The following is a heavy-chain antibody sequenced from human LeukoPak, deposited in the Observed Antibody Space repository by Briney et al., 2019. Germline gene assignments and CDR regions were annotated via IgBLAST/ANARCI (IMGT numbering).Heavy chain of an antibody. CDR3: VRALGSSSADY. J-gene: IGHJ4*02. Sequence: GGSLRLSCAASGFTFSSYWMSWVRQAPGKGLEWVANIKQDGSEKYYVDSVKGRFTISRDNAKNSLSLQMNSLRGEDTAVYYCVRALGSSSADYWGQGTLVIVSS. CDR1: GFTFSSYW. V-gene: IGHV3-7*01. D-gene: IGHD6-6*01. CDR2: IKQDGSEK.